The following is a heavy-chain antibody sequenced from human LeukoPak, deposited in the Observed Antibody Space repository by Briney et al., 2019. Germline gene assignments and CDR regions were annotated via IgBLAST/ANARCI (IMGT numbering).Heavy chain of an antibody. CDR3: AKDQSESLRATGAFDI. CDR1: GFTFSSYA. J-gene: IGHJ3*02. D-gene: IGHD1-26*01. V-gene: IGHV3-23*01. Sequence: PGGSLRLSCAASGFTFSSYAMSWVRQAPGKGLEWVSAISGSGGSTYYADSVKGRFTISRDNSKNTLYLQMNSLRAEDTAVYYCAKDQSESLRATGAFDIWGQGTMVTVSS. CDR2: ISGSGGST.